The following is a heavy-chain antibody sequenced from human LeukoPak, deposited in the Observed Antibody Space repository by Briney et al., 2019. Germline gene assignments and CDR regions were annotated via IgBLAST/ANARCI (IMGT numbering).Heavy chain of an antibody. V-gene: IGHV4-39*01. D-gene: IGHD3-22*01. CDR2: IYYSGST. CDR3: ARGSGYYDSSGYSYYFDY. CDR1: GGSISSSSYY. J-gene: IGHJ4*02. Sequence: SETLSLTCTVSGGSISSSSYYWGWIRQPPGKGLEWIGSIYYSGSTYYNPSLKSRVTISVDTSKNQFSLKLSSVTAADTAVYYCARGSGYYDSSGYSYYFDYWGQGTLVTVSS.